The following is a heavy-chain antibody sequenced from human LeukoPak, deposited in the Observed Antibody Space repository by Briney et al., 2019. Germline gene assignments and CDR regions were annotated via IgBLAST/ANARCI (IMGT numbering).Heavy chain of an antibody. CDR1: GFTFSDYY. V-gene: IGHV3-11*04. Sequence: GGSLRLSCAASGFTFSDYYMSWIRQAPGKGLEWVSYISSSGSTIYYADSVKGRFTISRDNSKNTLYLQMDSLRTEDTAVYYCAKDWGSSGWYNYFDPWGQGTLVTVSS. CDR3: AKDWGSSGWYNYFDP. J-gene: IGHJ5*02. CDR2: ISSSGSTI. D-gene: IGHD6-19*01.